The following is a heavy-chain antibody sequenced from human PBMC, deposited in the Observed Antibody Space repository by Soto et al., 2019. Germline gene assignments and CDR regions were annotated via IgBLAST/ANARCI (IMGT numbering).Heavy chain of an antibody. CDR3: AKTDYYYGMDV. CDR2: ISWNSGST. CDR1: GFTFDDYA. V-gene: IGHV3-9*01. J-gene: IGHJ6*02. Sequence: GGSLRLSCAASGFTFDDYAMHWVRQAPGKGLEWVSGISWNSGSTYYADSVKGRFTISRDNSKNTLYLQMNSLRAEDTAIYYCAKTDYYYGMDVWGQGTTVTVSS. D-gene: IGHD2-21*02.